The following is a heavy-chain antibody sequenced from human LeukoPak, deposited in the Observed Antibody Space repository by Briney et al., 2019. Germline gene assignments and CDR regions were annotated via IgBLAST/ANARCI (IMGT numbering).Heavy chain of an antibody. CDR2: ITSKGGST. Sequence: GGSLRLSCSASGFTFSSYAMHWVRQAPGKGLEYVSAITSKGGSTYYADSVKGRFTITRDNSKNTLYLQMSSLRAEDTAVYYCVKSGIAVSGTDYSGQGTLVTVSS. CDR1: GFTFSSYA. V-gene: IGHV3-64D*09. J-gene: IGHJ4*02. D-gene: IGHD6-19*01. CDR3: VKSGIAVSGTDY.